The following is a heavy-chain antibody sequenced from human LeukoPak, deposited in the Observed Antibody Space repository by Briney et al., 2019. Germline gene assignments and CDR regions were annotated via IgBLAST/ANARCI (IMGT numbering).Heavy chain of an antibody. CDR1: GFSFSDHY. CDR2: IKQDGSEK. Sequence: PGGSLRLSCAASGFSFSDHYIDWVRQAPGKGLEWVANIKQDGSEKYYVDSVKGRFTISRDNAKNLLFLQMNSLRAEDTAVYYCARDWQWQQLDGDAFDIWGQGTMVTVSS. V-gene: IGHV3-7*04. CDR3: ARDWQWQQLDGDAFDI. D-gene: IGHD6-13*01. J-gene: IGHJ3*02.